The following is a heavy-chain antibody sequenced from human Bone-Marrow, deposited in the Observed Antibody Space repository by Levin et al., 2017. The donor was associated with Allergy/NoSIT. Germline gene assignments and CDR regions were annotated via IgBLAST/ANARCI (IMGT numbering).Heavy chain of an antibody. Sequence: SETLSLTCTVSGGSISSGGYYWSWIRQHPGKGLEWIGYIYYSGSTYYNPSLKSRVTISVDTSKNQFSLKLSSVTAADTAVYYCARAPTGDNGFDYWGKGTLVTVSS. CDR3: ARAPTGDNGFDY. CDR1: GGSISSGGYY. V-gene: IGHV4-31*03. J-gene: IGHJ4*02. CDR2: IYYSGST. D-gene: IGHD7-27*01.